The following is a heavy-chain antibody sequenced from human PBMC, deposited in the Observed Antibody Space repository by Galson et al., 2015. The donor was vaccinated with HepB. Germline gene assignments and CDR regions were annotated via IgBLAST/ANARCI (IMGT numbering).Heavy chain of an antibody. V-gene: IGHV3-15*01. D-gene: IGHD2-21*02. CDR2: IKSGNAGGAT. CDR1: GFSFSYTW. J-gene: IGHJ4*02. CDR3: TTLGASCGGDCYSGDYYSDY. Sequence: SLRLSCAASGFSFSYTWMNWVRQAPGKGLEWVGRIKSGNAGGATDYAAPVKGRFTISRDDSKNTLFLRMNSLKIEDTAVYYCTTLGASCGGDCYSGDYYSDYWGQGALVIVSS.